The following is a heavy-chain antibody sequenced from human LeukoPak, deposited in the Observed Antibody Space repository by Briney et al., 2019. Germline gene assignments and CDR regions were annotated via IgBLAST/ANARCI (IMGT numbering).Heavy chain of an antibody. Sequence: GGSLRLSCTASGFTFGDYAMSWVRQAPGKGLEWVAVISYDGSNKYYADSVKGRFTISRDNSKNTLFLQVKSLRAEDTAVYYCARELYYYGSGSYYPHRYYFDYWGQGTLVTVSS. V-gene: IGHV3-30*04. CDR3: ARELYYYGSGSYYPHRYYFDY. CDR2: ISYDGSNK. J-gene: IGHJ4*02. D-gene: IGHD3-10*01. CDR1: GFTFGDYA.